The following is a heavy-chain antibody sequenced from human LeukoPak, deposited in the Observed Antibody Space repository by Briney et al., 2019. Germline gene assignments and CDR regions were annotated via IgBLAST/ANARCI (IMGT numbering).Heavy chain of an antibody. CDR2: ISYDGSNK. J-gene: IGHJ4*02. V-gene: IGHV3-30*18. Sequence: GGSLRLSCAASGFTFNNYGMHWVRQAPGKGLEWVAVISYDGSNKHYADSVKGRFTISRDNSKNTLDLQMNSLRAEDTAVYYCAKELGDPDYWGQGTLVTVSS. CDR3: AKELGDPDY. CDR1: GFTFNNYG. D-gene: IGHD1-26*01.